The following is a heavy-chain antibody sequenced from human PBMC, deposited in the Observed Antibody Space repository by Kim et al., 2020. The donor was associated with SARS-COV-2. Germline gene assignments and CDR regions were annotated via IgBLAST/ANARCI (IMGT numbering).Heavy chain of an antibody. CDR1: GGSFSGYY. Sequence: SETLSLTCAVYGGSFSGYYWSWIRQPPGKGLEWIGEINHSGSTNYNPSLKSRVTISVDTSKNQFSLKLSSVTAADTAVYYCARGLTRRLWGWFDPWGQGTLVTVSS. V-gene: IGHV4-34*01. D-gene: IGHD3-16*01. CDR3: ARGLTRRLWGWFDP. CDR2: INHSGST. J-gene: IGHJ5*02.